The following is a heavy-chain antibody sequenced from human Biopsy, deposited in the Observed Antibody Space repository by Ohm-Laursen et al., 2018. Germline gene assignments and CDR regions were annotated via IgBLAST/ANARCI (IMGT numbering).Heavy chain of an antibody. J-gene: IGHJ6*02. V-gene: IGHV4-59*07. CDR3: ARATNSTGWPYYSFYGMDV. CDR1: GGSISSDY. D-gene: IGHD2/OR15-2a*01. Sequence: SDTLSLTCTVSGGSISSDYWSWIRQTPGKGLEWIGYISYSGSTNYNPSLKSRVTISLDTSKNQFSLRLNSVPAADTAVYYCARATNSTGWPYYSFYGMDVWGQGTTVTVSS. CDR2: ISYSGST.